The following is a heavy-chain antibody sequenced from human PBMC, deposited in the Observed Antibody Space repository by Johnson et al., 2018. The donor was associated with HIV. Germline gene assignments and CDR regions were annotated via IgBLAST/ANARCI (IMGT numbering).Heavy chain of an antibody. D-gene: IGHD3-22*01. V-gene: IGHV3-33*01. J-gene: IGHJ3*02. CDR2: MWYDGSNK. CDR3: ARGYYYDSSGSDDAFDI. Sequence: QVQLVESGGGVVQPGRSLRLSCAASGFTFSTYGMHWVRQAPGKGLEWVAVMWYDGSNKYYADSVKGRFTISRDNSKNTLSLQMNSLRAEDTAVYYCARGYYYDSSGSDDAFDIWGQGTMVTVSS. CDR1: GFTFSTYG.